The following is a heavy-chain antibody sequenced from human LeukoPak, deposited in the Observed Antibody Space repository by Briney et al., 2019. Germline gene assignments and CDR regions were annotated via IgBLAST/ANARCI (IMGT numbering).Heavy chain of an antibody. Sequence: PSETLSLTCTVSGYSISSGYYWGWSRQPPGKGLEWIGSIYHSGSTYYNPSLKSRVTISVDTSKNQFSLKLSSVTAADTAVYYCARGQYSSSWYTWGQGTLVTVSS. D-gene: IGHD6-13*01. J-gene: IGHJ5*02. CDR1: GYSISSGYY. CDR3: ARGQYSSSWYT. V-gene: IGHV4-38-2*02. CDR2: IYHSGST.